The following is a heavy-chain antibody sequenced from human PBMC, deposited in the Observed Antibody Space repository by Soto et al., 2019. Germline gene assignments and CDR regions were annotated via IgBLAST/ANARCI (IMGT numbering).Heavy chain of an antibody. D-gene: IGHD3-22*01. CDR3: AAEGTYYYDSSGYQTWFDP. J-gene: IGHJ5*02. CDR2: IAVGSGDT. Sequence: ASVKVSCKASGFSFTSSAMQWARQARGQRLDWIGWIAVGSGDTKYAQKFQERVTITRDTSTSTAYMELSSLRSEDTAVYYCAAEGTYYYDSSGYQTWFDPWGQGTLVTVSS. CDR1: GFSFTSSA. V-gene: IGHV1-58*02.